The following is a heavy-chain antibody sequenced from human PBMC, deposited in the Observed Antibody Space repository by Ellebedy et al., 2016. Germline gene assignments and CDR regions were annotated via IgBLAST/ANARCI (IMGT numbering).Heavy chain of an antibody. J-gene: IGHJ4*02. CDR2: ISAGSDTT. Sequence: GEPLKISXTASGFNLNTYFMSWVRQTPGKGLEWVSTISAGSDTTRFADSVKGRFTISRDSSKNTVYLRMNNLRAEDTAVYYCRQGHYADLWGQGTLVTVSS. CDR1: GFNLNTYF. V-gene: IGHV3-23*01. D-gene: IGHD4-17*01. CDR3: RQGHYADL.